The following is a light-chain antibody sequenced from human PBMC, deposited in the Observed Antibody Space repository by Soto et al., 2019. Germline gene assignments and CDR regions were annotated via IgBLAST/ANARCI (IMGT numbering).Light chain of an antibody. Sequence: DIQMTQSPSSLSASVGDRVTITCRASQNISIYLNWYQQKPGKAPKLLIYATSNLQTGVPSRFSGSGSGTDFTLTITSLRPEDFATYFCQQSYTSLMTTFAQGTEIDIK. CDR1: QNISIY. CDR2: ATS. J-gene: IGKJ2*01. CDR3: QQSYTSLMTT. V-gene: IGKV1-39*01.